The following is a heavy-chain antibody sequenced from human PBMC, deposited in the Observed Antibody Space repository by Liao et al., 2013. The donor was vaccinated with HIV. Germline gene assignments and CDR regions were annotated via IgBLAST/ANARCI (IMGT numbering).Heavy chain of an antibody. CDR1: GGSISSYY. CDR3: ARELCVWFGELCGYYYYYYMDV. Sequence: QVQLQESGPGLVKPSETLSLTCTVSGGSISSYYWSWIRQPAGKGLEWIGRIYTSGSTNYNPSLKSRVTISVDTSKNQFSLKLSSVTAADTAVYYCARELCVWFGELCGYYYYYYMDVWGKGTTVTVSS. V-gene: IGHV4-4*07. D-gene: IGHD3-10*01. J-gene: IGHJ6*03. CDR2: IYTSGST.